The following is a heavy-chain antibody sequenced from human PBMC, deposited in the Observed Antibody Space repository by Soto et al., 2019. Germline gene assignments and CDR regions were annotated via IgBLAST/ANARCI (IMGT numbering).Heavy chain of an antibody. J-gene: IGHJ4*02. CDR2: IIPIFGTA. D-gene: IGHD1-26*01. CDR1: GGTFSSYA. V-gene: IGHV1-69*01. CDR3: ARDKVGTTRNFPFDY. Sequence: QVQLVQSGAEVKKPGSSVKVSCKASGGTFSSYAISWVRQAPGQGLEWMGGIIPIFGTANYAQKSQGRVTITADESTSTAYMELSSLRSEDTAVYYCARDKVGTTRNFPFDYWGQGTLVTVSS.